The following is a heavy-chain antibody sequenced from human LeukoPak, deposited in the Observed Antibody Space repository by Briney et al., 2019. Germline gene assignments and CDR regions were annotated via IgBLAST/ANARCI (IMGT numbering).Heavy chain of an antibody. V-gene: IGHV3-23*01. Sequence: GGSLRLSCAASGITFSSYAMNWVRQAPGKGLEWVSAISGSGGSTYYADSVKGRFTISRDNSKNTLYLQMNSLRAEDTAVYYCAKTKASPTYFDYWGQGTLVTVSS. CDR3: AKTKASPTYFDY. CDR2: ISGSGGST. J-gene: IGHJ4*02. CDR1: GITFSSYA.